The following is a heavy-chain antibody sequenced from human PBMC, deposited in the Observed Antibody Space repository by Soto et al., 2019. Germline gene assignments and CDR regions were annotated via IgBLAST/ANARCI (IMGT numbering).Heavy chain of an antibody. CDR2: ISNYDGDS. CDR3: GRSDSSGYYYYGMHV. D-gene: IGHD3-22*01. J-gene: IGHJ6*02. Sequence: ASVKVSCKASGYTFTSYGISWVRQAPGQGLEWMGWISNYDGDSKYAEDLQGRVIMTTDTSTSTAYMELRSLRTDDTATYYCGRSDSSGYYYYGMHVWGHGNKVTVSS. CDR1: GYTFTSYG. V-gene: IGHV1-18*01.